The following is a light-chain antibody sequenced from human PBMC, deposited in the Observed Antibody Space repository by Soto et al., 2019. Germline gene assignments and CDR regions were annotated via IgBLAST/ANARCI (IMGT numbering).Light chain of an antibody. CDR2: KAD. CDR1: QSISSW. CDR3: QQYNSYLWT. V-gene: IGKV1-5*03. J-gene: IGKJ1*01. Sequence: DIQMNQSPSTLSASVVDRVTITCRTIQSISSWLARYQQKQGKAPKLLIYKADRLESGVPSRFIGSGSRPQFTLTISSLQPDDFAPYYCQQYNSYLWTFGQGTKVEIK.